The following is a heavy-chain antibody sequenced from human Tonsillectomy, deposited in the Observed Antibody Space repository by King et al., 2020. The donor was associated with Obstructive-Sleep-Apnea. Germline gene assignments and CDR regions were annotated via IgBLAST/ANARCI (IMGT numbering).Heavy chain of an antibody. V-gene: IGHV4-59*01. Sequence: VQLQESGPGLVKPSETLSLTCTVSGGSISSYYWSWIRQPPGKGLEWIGYIYYSGSTNYNPSLKNRVTMSLNTSKNQFSLKLSSVTAADTAVYYCARDRVERDGYHRFDYWRQGTLVTVSS. J-gene: IGHJ4*02. CDR2: IYYSGST. D-gene: IGHD5-24*01. CDR3: ARDRVERDGYHRFDY. CDR1: GGSISSYY.